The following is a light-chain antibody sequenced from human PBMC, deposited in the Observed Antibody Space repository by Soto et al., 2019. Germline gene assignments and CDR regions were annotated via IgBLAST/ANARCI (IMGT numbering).Light chain of an antibody. Sequence: DIQMTQSHSTLSGSVGDRVTITCRASQTISSWLAWYQQKPGKAPKLLIYKASNLKSGVPSRFSGSGSGTEFTLTISSLQPDDFATYYCQHYNSYSEAFGQGTKVELK. V-gene: IGKV1-5*03. CDR2: KAS. CDR1: QTISSW. J-gene: IGKJ1*01. CDR3: QHYNSYSEA.